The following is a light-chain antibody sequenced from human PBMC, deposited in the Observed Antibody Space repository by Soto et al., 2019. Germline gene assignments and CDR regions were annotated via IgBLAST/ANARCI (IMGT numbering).Light chain of an antibody. CDR3: SSYSDTDNFVI. CDR2: EVN. V-gene: IGLV2-8*01. J-gene: IGLJ2*01. CDR1: SSDVGRHNY. Sequence: QSALTQPPSASGSPGQSVTISCNGTSSDVGRHNYVSWYQQHPGKAPKLLIFEVNKRPSGVPDRFSASTSGITASLTVSGLQPEDEAAYYCSSYSDTDNFVIFGGGTKVTVL.